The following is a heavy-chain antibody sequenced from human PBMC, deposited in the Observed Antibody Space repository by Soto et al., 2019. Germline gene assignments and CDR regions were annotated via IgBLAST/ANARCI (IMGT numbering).Heavy chain of an antibody. V-gene: IGHV1-18*01. Sequence: QAQLVQSGAEVKKPGASVKVSCKASGYTFYSHSISWVRQAPGQGLGWMGRISADNINTKYAQRFRGRVTMTTDTSTSTVYMELRNLRSDDTAVYYCARCIQEDYYYGMDVWGQGTTVTVSS. CDR3: ARCIQEDYYYGMDV. CDR1: GYTFYSHS. D-gene: IGHD5-18*01. CDR2: ISADNINT. J-gene: IGHJ6*02.